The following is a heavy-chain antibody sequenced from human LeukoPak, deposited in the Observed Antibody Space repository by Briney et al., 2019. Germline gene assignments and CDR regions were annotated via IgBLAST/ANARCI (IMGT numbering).Heavy chain of an antibody. Sequence: PGGSLRLSCTTSGFTFSKYGMSWVRQAPGKGLEWVSGINDSGDKTYYADSVKGRFTISRDNSKNTMYIQMKSLRAEDTAVYYCAKRVDYSSSSGGYFDYWGQGTLVTVSS. CDR3: AKRVDYSSSSGGYFDY. J-gene: IGHJ4*02. CDR1: GFTFSKYG. D-gene: IGHD6-6*01. CDR2: INDSGDKT. V-gene: IGHV3-23*01.